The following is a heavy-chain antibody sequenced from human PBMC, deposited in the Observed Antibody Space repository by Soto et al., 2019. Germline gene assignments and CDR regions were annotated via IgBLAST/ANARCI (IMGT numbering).Heavy chain of an antibody. V-gene: IGHV4-39*01. CDR1: GDSISSSRYH. CDR3: ARHHTTRYYFYYMEV. J-gene: IGHJ6*03. Sequence: PSETLSLSCTVSGDSISSSRYHWGWIRQPPGKGLEWIGTIYYSGTTYYNPSLKSRVTISVDTSKNQLSLKLSSVTAADTAVYYCARHHTTRYYFYYMEVWGKGTTVTVSS. D-gene: IGHD1-1*01. CDR2: IYYSGTT.